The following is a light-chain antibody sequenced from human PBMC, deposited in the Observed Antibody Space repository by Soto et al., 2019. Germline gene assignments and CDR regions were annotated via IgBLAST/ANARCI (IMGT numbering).Light chain of an antibody. V-gene: IGKV1-5*03. CDR1: QSISSW. CDR3: QQYNNYSWT. CDR2: KAS. J-gene: IGKJ1*01. Sequence: DIQMTQSPSTLSASVGDRVTITCRACQSISSWLAWYQQKPGKAPKLLIYKASSLESGVPSRFSGSGSGTEFTLTISSLQPDDFATYYCQQYNNYSWTFGQGTKVEIK.